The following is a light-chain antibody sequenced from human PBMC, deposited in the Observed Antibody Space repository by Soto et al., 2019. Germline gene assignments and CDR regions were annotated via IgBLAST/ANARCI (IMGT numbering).Light chain of an antibody. CDR1: QSISSF. J-gene: IGKJ2*01. V-gene: IGKV3-11*01. CDR3: QQRSNWYT. Sequence: EIVLTQSPVTLSLSPGERATLSCRASQSISSFLTWYQHKPGQAPRLLIYDASKRATGIPARFSGSGSGTDFTLTISSLEPEDFGVYYCQQRSNWYTFGQGTKLEIK. CDR2: DAS.